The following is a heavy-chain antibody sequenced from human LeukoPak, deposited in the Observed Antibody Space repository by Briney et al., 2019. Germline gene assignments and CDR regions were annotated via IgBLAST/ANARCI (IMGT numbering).Heavy chain of an antibody. D-gene: IGHD1-26*01. CDR2: IKSKTDGGTT. CDR3: AKDRVGALLYFDF. CDR1: GFTFSNAW. V-gene: IGHV3-15*01. J-gene: IGHJ4*02. Sequence: PGGSLRLSCAASGFTFSNAWMSWVRQAPGKGLEWVGRIKSKTDGGTTDYAAPVKGRFTISRDDSKNTLYLQMNSLKTEDTAVYYCAKDRVGALLYFDFWGQGTLVTVSS.